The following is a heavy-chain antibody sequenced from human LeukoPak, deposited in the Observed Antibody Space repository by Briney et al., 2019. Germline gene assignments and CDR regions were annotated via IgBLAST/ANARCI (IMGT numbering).Heavy chain of an antibody. CDR3: ARDSPTTVVAPDH. J-gene: IGHJ4*02. CDR2: ISSSGTT. Sequence: PGGSLRLSCAASGFTFSTYNMNWIRQAPGKGLEWVSYISSSGTTYYADSVKGRFTISRDNAKRSLHLQMNSLRDEDTAVYYCARDSPTTVVAPDHWGQGTLVTVSS. CDR1: GFTFSTYN. V-gene: IGHV3-48*02. D-gene: IGHD4-23*01.